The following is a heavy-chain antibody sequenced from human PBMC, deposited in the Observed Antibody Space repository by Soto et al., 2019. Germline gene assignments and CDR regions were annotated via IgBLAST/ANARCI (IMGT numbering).Heavy chain of an antibody. J-gene: IGHJ4*02. CDR1: GGSISSGDYD. CDR3: VTLFGAAAPFDY. D-gene: IGHD6-13*01. CDR2: ISYSGST. V-gene: IGHV4-30-4*01. Sequence: PSETLALTCTVSGGSISSGDYDWSWIRQPPGKGLEWIGYISYSGSTYYNPSLKSRLTISVDTSKNQFSLKLTSVTAADTAVYYCVTLFGAAAPFDYWGQGTLVTVSS.